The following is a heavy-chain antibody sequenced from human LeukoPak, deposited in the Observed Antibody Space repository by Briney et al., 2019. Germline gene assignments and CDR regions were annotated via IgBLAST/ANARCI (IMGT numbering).Heavy chain of an antibody. CDR1: GFPFSTSW. Sequence: GGSLRPSCAASGFPFSTSWMHWVRQAPGKGLVWVSRINSDGSRTTYADSVKGRITISRDNAKNTLYLQMNSLRAEDTAVYYCSRGFPFDPWGQGTLVTVSS. D-gene: IGHD3-10*01. V-gene: IGHV3-74*01. CDR3: SRGFPFDP. CDR2: INSDGSRT. J-gene: IGHJ5*02.